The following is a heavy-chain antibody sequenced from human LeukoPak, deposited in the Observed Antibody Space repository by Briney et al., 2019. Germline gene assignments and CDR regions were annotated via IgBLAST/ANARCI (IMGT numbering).Heavy chain of an antibody. CDR1: GFTFSSYW. CDR2: INTDGSST. Sequence: GGSLRLSCAASGFTFSSYWMHWVRQAPGKGLVWVSRINTDGSSTSYADSVKGRFTISRDKSKNTLYLQMNSLRAEDTAVYYCAKRRLTTMAPPTYFDYRGQGTLVTVSS. D-gene: IGHD1-1*01. J-gene: IGHJ4*02. V-gene: IGHV3-74*01. CDR3: AKRRLTTMAPPTYFDY.